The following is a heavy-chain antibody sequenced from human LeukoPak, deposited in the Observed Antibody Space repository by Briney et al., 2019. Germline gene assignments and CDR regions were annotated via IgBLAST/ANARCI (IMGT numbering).Heavy chain of an antibody. CDR2: IYYSGST. Sequence: SETLSLTCTVSGGSISSGGYYWSWIRQHPGKGLEWIGYIYYSGSTYYNPSLKSRVTISVDTSKNQFSLKLSSVTAADTAVYYYARNETGTFDYWGQGTLVTVSS. CDR1: GGSISSGGYY. D-gene: IGHD1-1*01. J-gene: IGHJ4*02. CDR3: ARNETGTFDY. V-gene: IGHV4-31*03.